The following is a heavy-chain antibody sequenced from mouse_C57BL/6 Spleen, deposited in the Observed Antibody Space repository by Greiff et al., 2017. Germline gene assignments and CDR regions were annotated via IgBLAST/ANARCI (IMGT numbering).Heavy chain of an antibody. J-gene: IGHJ1*03. CDR2: ISSGGDYI. V-gene: IGHV5-9-1*02. Sequence: EVQLVESGEGLVKPGGSLKLSCAASGFTFSSYAMSWVRQTPEKRLEWVAYISSGGDYIYYADTVKGRFTISRDNARNTLYLQMSSLKSEDTAMYYCTRDQIYYDYEGYFDVWGTGTTVTVSS. CDR1: GFTFSSYA. D-gene: IGHD2-4*01. CDR3: TRDQIYYDYEGYFDV.